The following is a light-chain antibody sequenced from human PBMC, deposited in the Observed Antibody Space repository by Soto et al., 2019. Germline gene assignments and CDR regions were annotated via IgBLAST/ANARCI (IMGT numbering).Light chain of an antibody. CDR3: QQYNSYSPT. CDR1: QSVSSW. J-gene: IGKJ1*01. Sequence: DIQMTQSPSTLSGSVGDRVTITCRASQSVSSWLAWYQQKPGKAPKLLIYDASSLESGVQSRFSGSGSGTEFTLTISSLQPDDFATYYCQQYNSYSPTFGQGTKVDIK. V-gene: IGKV1-5*01. CDR2: DAS.